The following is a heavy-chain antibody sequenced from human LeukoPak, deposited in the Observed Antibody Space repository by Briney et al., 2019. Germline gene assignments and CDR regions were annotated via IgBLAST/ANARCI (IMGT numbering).Heavy chain of an antibody. CDR3: ARDHERGSGIY. V-gene: IGHV4-30-2*01. Sequence: SETLSLTCTVSGGSLSSGGYYWSWIRQPPGKGLEWIGYIYHSGSTYYNPSLKSRVTISVDRSKNQFSLKLSSVTAADTAVYYCARDHERGSGIYWGQGTLVTVSS. CDR2: IYHSGST. D-gene: IGHD3-10*01. J-gene: IGHJ4*02. CDR1: GGSLSSGGYY.